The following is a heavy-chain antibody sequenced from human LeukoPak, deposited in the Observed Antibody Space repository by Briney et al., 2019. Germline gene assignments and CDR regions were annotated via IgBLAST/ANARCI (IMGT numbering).Heavy chain of an antibody. Sequence: GGSLRLSCAASGFTFTSYSMNWVRQAPGKGLEWVSFISSSSTYIYYADSVKGRFTSSRDNSKNTLYLQMNSLRAEDTAVYYCARTFSGSSYSPFDHWGQGTLVTVSS. V-gene: IGHV3-21*04. CDR2: ISSSSTYI. D-gene: IGHD2-15*01. CDR1: GFTFTSYS. CDR3: ARTFSGSSYSPFDH. J-gene: IGHJ4*02.